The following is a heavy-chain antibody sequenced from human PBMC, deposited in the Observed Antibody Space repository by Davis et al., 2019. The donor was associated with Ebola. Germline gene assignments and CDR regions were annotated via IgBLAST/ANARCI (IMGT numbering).Heavy chain of an antibody. J-gene: IGHJ6*02. CDR3: ARDTAMVTYGEFYMDV. D-gene: IGHD5-18*01. CDR2: IIPILGIA. CDR1: AGTFSSYA. V-gene: IGHV1-69*04. Sequence: SVQVSCKASAGTFSSYAISWVRQAPAQGLEWMGRIIPILGIANYAHKFQGRVTITADKSTSTAYMELSSLRSEDTAVYYCARDTAMVTYGEFYMDVWGQGTTVTVSS.